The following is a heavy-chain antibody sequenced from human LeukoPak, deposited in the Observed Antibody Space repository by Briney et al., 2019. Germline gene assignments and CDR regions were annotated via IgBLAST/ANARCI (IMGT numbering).Heavy chain of an antibody. CDR3: ARTFDDYYGMDV. CDR2: LNTNTGNP. CDR1: GYSFTSHA. D-gene: IGHD3-9*01. J-gene: IGHJ6*02. Sequence: ASVKVSCKASGYSFTSHALNWLRQAPGQGPEWMGWLNTNTGNPTYAQGFTGRFVFSLDTSVSTAYLQISSLRAEDTAVYYCARTFDDYYGMDVWGQGTTVTVSS. V-gene: IGHV7-4-1*02.